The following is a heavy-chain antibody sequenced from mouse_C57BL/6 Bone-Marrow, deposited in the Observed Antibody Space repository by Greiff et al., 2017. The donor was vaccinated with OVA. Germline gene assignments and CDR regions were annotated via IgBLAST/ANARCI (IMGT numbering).Heavy chain of an antibody. CDR1: GYTFTDYE. CDR2: IDPETGGT. V-gene: IGHV1-15*01. CDR3: TREKKHYYDYSDAMDY. Sequence: QVQLQQSGAELVRPGASVTLSCKASGYTFTDYEMHWVKQTPVHGLEWIGAIDPETGGTAYNQKFKGKAILTADKSSSTAYMELRSLTSEDSAVYYCTREKKHYYDYSDAMDYWGQGTSVTVSS. J-gene: IGHJ4*01. D-gene: IGHD2-4*01.